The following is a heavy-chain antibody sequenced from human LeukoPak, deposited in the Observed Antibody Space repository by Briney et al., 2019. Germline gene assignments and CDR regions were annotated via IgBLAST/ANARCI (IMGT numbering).Heavy chain of an antibody. CDR1: GGSISSYY. Sequence: PSETLSLTCTVSGGSISSYYWSWIRQPPGKGLGWIGYIYYSGSTNYNPSLKSRVTISVDTSKNQFSLKLSSVTAADTAVYYCARARLRYSSGWYYFDYWGQGTLVTVSS. D-gene: IGHD6-19*01. V-gene: IGHV4-59*08. CDR2: IYYSGST. J-gene: IGHJ4*02. CDR3: ARARLRYSSGWYYFDY.